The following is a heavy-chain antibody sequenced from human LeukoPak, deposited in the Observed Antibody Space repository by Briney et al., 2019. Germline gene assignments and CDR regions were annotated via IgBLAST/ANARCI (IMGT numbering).Heavy chain of an antibody. CDR2: ISWNSGTI. Sequence: GRSLGLSCAASGFTFDNYAMNWVRQVPGKGLEWISLISWNSGTIGYADSVKGRFTISRDNANNFLYLQMNSLRAEDTALYYCARAYKDRSLAGKKEFFQHWGQGTLVTVSS. CDR3: ARAYKDRSLAGKKEFFQH. J-gene: IGHJ1*01. V-gene: IGHV3-9*01. CDR1: GFTFDNYA. D-gene: IGHD6-19*01.